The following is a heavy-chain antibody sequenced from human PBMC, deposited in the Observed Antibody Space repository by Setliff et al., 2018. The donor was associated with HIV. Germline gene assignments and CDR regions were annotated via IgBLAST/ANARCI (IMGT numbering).Heavy chain of an antibody. J-gene: IGHJ2*01. CDR1: GFLFHTYW. D-gene: IGHD3-22*01. Sequence: GGSLRLSCAASGFLFHTYWMRWVRQAPGKGLEWVANIKEDGSNKYYAESVKGRFTISRDNSKNTLHLQMNSLRAEDTALYYCAKDMEYDTSVYYHWYFDLWGRGALVTVSS. V-gene: IGHV3-7*01. CDR3: AKDMEYDTSVYYHWYFDL. CDR2: IKEDGSNK.